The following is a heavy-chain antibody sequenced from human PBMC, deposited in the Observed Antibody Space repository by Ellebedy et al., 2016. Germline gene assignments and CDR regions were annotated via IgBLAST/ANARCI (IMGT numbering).Heavy chain of an antibody. Sequence: GGSLRLSCAGSGFTFRNSWMTWVRQAPGKGLEWVASIKQDGSQKDYVDSVKGRFTISRDNAKGSLYLQMNSLRVEDTAVYYCGAGGGWLSDYWGQGTLVTVSS. CDR1: GFTFRNSW. D-gene: IGHD6-19*01. CDR3: GAGGGWLSDY. V-gene: IGHV3-7*01. CDR2: IKQDGSQK. J-gene: IGHJ4*02.